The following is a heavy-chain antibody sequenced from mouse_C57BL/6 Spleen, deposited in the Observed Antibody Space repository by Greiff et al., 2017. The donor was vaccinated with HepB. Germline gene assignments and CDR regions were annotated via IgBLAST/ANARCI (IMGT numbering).Heavy chain of an antibody. J-gene: IGHJ1*03. Sequence: EVKLVESGGGLVKPGGSLKLSCAASGFTFSSYTMSWVRQTPEKRLEWVATISGGGGNTYYPDSVKGRFTISRDNAKNTLYLQMSSLRSEDTALYYCARHRYVGSLYWYFDVWGTGTTVTVSS. CDR1: GFTFSSYT. D-gene: IGHD1-1*01. CDR3: ARHRYVGSLYWYFDV. V-gene: IGHV5-9*01. CDR2: ISGGGGNT.